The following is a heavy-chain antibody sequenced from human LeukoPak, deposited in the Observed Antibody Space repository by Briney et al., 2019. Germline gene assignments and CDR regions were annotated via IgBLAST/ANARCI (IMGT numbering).Heavy chain of an antibody. D-gene: IGHD4-23*01. V-gene: IGHV5-51*01. CDR3: ARAGFGGNSGQFDF. Sequence: GESLKIACKASGYSFNTYWFAWVRQMPGKGLEWMGIIFPGDSDTRYSPSFHGQVTITSDKSTSTAYLQWDTLRASDTAIYYCARAGFGGNSGQFDFWGQGTLVTVSS. J-gene: IGHJ4*02. CDR1: GYSFNTYW. CDR2: IFPGDSDT.